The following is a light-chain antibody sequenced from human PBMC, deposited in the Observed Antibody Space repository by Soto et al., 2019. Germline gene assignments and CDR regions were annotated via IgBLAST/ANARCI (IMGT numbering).Light chain of an antibody. CDR3: ISCTSSDTYV. Sequence: QSALTQPASVSGSPGQSITISCTGTSTDVGGYNYVSWYQQHPGKAPKLMIYDVTSRPSGVSNRFSGSKSGNTASLIISGLQADDEADYYCISCTSSDTYVFGTGTKLTVL. V-gene: IGLV2-14*01. J-gene: IGLJ1*01. CDR1: STDVGGYNY. CDR2: DVT.